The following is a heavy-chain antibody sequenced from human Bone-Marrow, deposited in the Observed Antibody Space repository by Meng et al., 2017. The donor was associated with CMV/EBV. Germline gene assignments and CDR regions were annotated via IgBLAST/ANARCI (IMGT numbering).Heavy chain of an antibody. CDR3: TTVRNYDFWSGYYTRGYYFDY. CDR1: GFTFSNAW. D-gene: IGHD3-3*01. Sequence: GESLKISCAASGFTFSNAWMSWVRQAPGKGLEWVGRIKSKTDGGTTDYAAPVKGRFTISRDDSKNTLYLQMNSLKTEDTAVYYCTTVRNYDFWSGYYTRGYYFDYWGQGTLVTVS. CDR2: IKSKTDGGTT. V-gene: IGHV3-15*01. J-gene: IGHJ4*02.